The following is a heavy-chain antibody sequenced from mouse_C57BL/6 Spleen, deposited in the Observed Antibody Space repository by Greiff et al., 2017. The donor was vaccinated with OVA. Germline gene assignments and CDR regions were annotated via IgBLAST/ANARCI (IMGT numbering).Heavy chain of an antibody. J-gene: IGHJ2*01. CDR2: FYSGDGDT. D-gene: IGHD1-1*01. Sequence: SGAELVKPGASVKISCKASGYALSSHWMNWVKQRPGKGLEWIGQFYSGDGDTYYNGKFKGKATLTADKSSRAAYVQLSSLTSEDSAVYCCARNDVVATDYFDYRGKGTTLTVSS. CDR3: ARNDVVATDYFDY. V-gene: IGHV1-80*01. CDR1: GYALSSHW.